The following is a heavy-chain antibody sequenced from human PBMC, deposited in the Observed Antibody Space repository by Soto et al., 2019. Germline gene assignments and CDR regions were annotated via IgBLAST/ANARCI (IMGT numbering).Heavy chain of an antibody. CDR2: ISNEGSNE. CDR1: GFTFRWFG. CDR3: AKGEVRGIIPSYFDY. V-gene: IGHV3-30*18. Sequence: QVQLVESGGGVVQPGRSLRLSCAGSGFTFRWFGMNWVRQAPGKGLEWVARISNEGSNEYYVDSVKGRFTISRDNSKNTLYLQMDSLRAEDTAVYYCAKGEVRGIIPSYFDYWGLGTLVTVSS. J-gene: IGHJ4*02. D-gene: IGHD3-10*01.